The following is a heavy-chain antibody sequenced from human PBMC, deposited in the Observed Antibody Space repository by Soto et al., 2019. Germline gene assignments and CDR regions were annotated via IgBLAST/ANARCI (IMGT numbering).Heavy chain of an antibody. V-gene: IGHV3-9*01. CDR1: GFTFDDYA. D-gene: IGHD6-19*01. J-gene: IGHJ4*02. CDR2: ISWNSGSI. CDR3: AKDSYSSGWYDIDY. Sequence: GGSLRLSCAASGFTFDDYAMHWVRQAPGKGLEWVSGISWNSGSIGYADSVKGRFTISRDNAKNSLYLQMNSLRAEDTALYYCAKDSYSSGWYDIDYWGQGTLVTVSS.